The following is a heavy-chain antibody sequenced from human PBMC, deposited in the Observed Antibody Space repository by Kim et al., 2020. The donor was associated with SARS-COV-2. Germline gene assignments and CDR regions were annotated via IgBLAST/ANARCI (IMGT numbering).Heavy chain of an antibody. Sequence: GGSLRLSCAASGFTFNTYNMNWVRQAPGKGLEWVSYISRSSTTIYYADSVKGRFTISRDNVKNSLYLQMSSLRDEDTAMYYCARAVGSGYYSDYWGHGTLVTVSS. J-gene: IGHJ4*01. CDR3: ARAVGSGYYSDY. CDR2: ISRSSTTI. V-gene: IGHV3-48*02. CDR1: GFTFNTYN. D-gene: IGHD3-3*01.